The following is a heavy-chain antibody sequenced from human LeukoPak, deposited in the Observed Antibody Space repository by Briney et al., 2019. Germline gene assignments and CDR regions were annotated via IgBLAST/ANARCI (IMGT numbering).Heavy chain of an antibody. Sequence: GESLKISCKGSGYSFSTSWIGWVRQMPGKGLEWMGIIYPGDSDTRYSPSFQGQVTISADKSITTAYLEWSSLKASDTAIYYCARLGYCRDGYCYSVDCWGQGTLVTVSS. CDR3: ARLGYCRDGYCYSVDC. V-gene: IGHV5-51*01. J-gene: IGHJ4*02. CDR2: IYPGDSDT. D-gene: IGHD2-15*01. CDR1: GYSFSTSW.